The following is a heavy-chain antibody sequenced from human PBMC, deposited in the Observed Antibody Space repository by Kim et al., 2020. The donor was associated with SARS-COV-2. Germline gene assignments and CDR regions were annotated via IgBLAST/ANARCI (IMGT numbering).Heavy chain of an antibody. D-gene: IGHD3-22*01. Sequence: SETLSLTCTVSGGSISSYYWSWIRQPAGKGLEWIGRIYTSGSTNYNPSLKSRVTMSVDTSKNQFSLKLSSVTAADTAVYYCARGSTYYYDSSGYYHDYWGQGTLVTVSS. CDR1: GGSISSYY. V-gene: IGHV4-4*07. J-gene: IGHJ4*02. CDR3: ARGSTYYYDSSGYYHDY. CDR2: IYTSGST.